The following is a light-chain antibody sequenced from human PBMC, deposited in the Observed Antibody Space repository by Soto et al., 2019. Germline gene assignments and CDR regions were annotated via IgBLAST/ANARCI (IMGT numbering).Light chain of an antibody. CDR3: QERSNWPPIT. V-gene: IGKV3-11*01. CDR1: QSVSSN. J-gene: IGKJ5*01. CDR2: GAS. Sequence: EIVMTQSPVTLSVSPGERATLSCRASQSVSSNFAWYQQRPGQSPRLLIYGASNRATGVPARFSGSGSGTDFTLTISSLEPEDFAVYYCQERSNWPPITFGPGTRLEIK.